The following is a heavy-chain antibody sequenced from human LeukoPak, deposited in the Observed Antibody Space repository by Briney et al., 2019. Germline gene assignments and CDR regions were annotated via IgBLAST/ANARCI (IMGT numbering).Heavy chain of an antibody. CDR2: ISSGSSTF. J-gene: IGHJ5*02. D-gene: IGHD6-19*01. V-gene: IGHV3-48*02. CDR1: GFTFSSYA. Sequence: GGSLRLSCAASGFTFSSYAMNWVRQAPGKGLEWISYISSGSSTFYYADSVKGRFTISRDNAKNSLYLQMNSLRDEDTAVYYCARRDSSGWNNWFDPWCQGTLVTVSS. CDR3: ARRDSSGWNNWFDP.